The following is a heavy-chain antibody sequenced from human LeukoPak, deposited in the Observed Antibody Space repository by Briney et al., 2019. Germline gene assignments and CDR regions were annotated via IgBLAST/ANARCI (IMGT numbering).Heavy chain of an antibody. CDR2: IKQDGSEK. J-gene: IGHJ4*02. D-gene: IGHD4-17*01. Sequence: GGSLRLSCAASGFTFSSYWMNWVRQAPGKGLEWVANIKQDGSEKYYVDSVKGRFTISRDNAKNSLSLQMNSLRAEDSAVYYCASLSYGDYVVDYWGQGTLVTVSS. V-gene: IGHV3-7*01. CDR1: GFTFSSYW. CDR3: ASLSYGDYVVDY.